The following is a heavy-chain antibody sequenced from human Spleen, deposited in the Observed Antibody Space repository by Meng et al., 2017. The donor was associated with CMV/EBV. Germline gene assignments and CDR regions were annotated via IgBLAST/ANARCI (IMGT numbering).Heavy chain of an antibody. D-gene: IGHD1-14*01. V-gene: IGHV1-69*05. Sequence: SGGTSNSYASSWVRQAPEQGLEWIGRSIPTFGTADYTQKFQSRVTITKDDSTTTVYRELSSLRSDDTAVYYCARSGISDSYNWFDPWGQGTLVTVSS. CDR1: GGTSNSYA. CDR2: SIPTFGTA. CDR3: ARSGISDSYNWFDP. J-gene: IGHJ5*02.